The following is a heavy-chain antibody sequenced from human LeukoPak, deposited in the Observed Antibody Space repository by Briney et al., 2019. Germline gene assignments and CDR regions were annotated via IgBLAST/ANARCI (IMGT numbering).Heavy chain of an antibody. Sequence: GGSLRLSCAASGFTFSGYWMSWVRQAPGMGLEWVANIKQDGSEKYYVDSVKGRFTLSRDNANNSLYLQMNSLRAEDTAVYYCARDRGRSTVTTLFDYWGQGTLVTVSS. CDR3: ARDRGRSTVTTLFDY. V-gene: IGHV3-7*01. D-gene: IGHD4-17*01. CDR1: GFTFSGYW. CDR2: IKQDGSEK. J-gene: IGHJ4*02.